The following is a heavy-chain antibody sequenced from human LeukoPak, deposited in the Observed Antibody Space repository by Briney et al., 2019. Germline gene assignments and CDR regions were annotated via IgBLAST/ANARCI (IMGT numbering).Heavy chain of an antibody. CDR2: IYYSGST. D-gene: IGHD6-19*01. V-gene: IGHV4-59*01. CDR3: ARVQYSSGWYLYFQH. Sequence: PSETLSLTCTVSGGSISSYYWSWIREPPGKGLEWIGYIYYSGSTNYNPSLKSRVTISVDTSKNQFSLKLSFVTAADTAVYYCARVQYSSGWYLYFQHWGQGTLVTVSS. CDR1: GGSISSYY. J-gene: IGHJ1*01.